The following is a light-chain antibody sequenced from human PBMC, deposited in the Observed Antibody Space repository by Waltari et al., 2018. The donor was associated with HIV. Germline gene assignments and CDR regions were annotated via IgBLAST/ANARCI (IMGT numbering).Light chain of an antibody. CDR2: EGS. CDR1: KSDGGSYNL. V-gene: IGLV2-23*03. CDR3: CSYAGSNTFV. Sequence: QSALTQPASVSGSPGQSIPISCTGTKSDGGSYNLVSWYQQHPGKAPKLMIYEGSKRPSGVSNRFSGSKSGNTASLTISGLQAEDEADYYCCSYAGSNTFVFGTGTKVTVL. J-gene: IGLJ1*01.